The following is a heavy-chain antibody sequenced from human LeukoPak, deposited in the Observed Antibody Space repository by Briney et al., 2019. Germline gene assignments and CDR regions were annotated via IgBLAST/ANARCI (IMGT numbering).Heavy chain of an antibody. CDR3: ARARSHDYSNQRAAAFDI. CDR1: GFTFSDYY. CDR2: ISSSGSTI. J-gene: IGHJ3*02. Sequence: GGSLRLSCAASGFTFSDYYMSWIRRAPGKGLEWVSYISSSGSTIYYADSVKGRFTISRDNAKNSLYLQMNSLRAEDTAVYYCARARSHDYSNQRAAAFDIWGQGTMVTVSS. D-gene: IGHD4-11*01. V-gene: IGHV3-11*04.